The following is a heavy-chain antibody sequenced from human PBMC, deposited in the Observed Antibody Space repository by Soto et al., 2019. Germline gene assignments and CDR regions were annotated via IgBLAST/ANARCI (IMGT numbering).Heavy chain of an antibody. CDR1: AFTFSDHF. D-gene: IGHD2-21*01. J-gene: IGHJ4*02. V-gene: IGHV3-72*01. CDR2: SRDKAHSYTT. CDR3: ARNLAYGGGYTFDY. Sequence: EVQLVESGGGLVQPGGSLRLSCKVSAFTFSDHFIDWVRQAPGKGLEWVGRSRDKAHSYTTEYAASVKGRFTISRDDSRNSLYLQMNSLKTEDTAVYYCARNLAYGGGYTFDYWGQGTLVTVSS.